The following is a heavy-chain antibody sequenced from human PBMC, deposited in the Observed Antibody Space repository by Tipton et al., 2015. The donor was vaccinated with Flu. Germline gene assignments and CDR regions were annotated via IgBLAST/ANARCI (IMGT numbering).Heavy chain of an antibody. CDR2: ISWNSGSI. CDR3: AKDMGTGAYRRDDAFDI. CDR1: GFTFDDYA. J-gene: IGHJ3*02. Sequence: SLRLSCAASGFTFDDYAMHWVRQAPGKGLEWVSGISWNSGSIGYADSVKGRFTIPRDNAKNSLYLQMNSLRAVDTALYYCAKDMGTGAYRRDDAFDIWGQGTMVTVSS. V-gene: IGHV3-9*01. D-gene: IGHD3/OR15-3a*01.